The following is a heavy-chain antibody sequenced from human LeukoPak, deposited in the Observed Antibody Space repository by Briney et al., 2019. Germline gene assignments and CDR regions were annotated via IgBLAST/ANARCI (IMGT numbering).Heavy chain of an antibody. CDR3: ARHSYSSSFDI. V-gene: IGHV4-59*08. CDR1: GGSISSYY. J-gene: IGHJ3*02. D-gene: IGHD6-13*01. Sequence: SVTLSLTCTVSGGSISSYYWSWIRQPPGKGLEWIGYIYYSGSTNYNPSLKSRVTISVDTSKNQFSLKLSSVTAADTAVYYCARHSYSSSFDIWGQGTMVTVSS. CDR2: IYYSGST.